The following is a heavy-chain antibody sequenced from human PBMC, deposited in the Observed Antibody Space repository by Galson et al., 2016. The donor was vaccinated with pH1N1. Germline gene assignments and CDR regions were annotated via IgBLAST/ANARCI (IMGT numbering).Heavy chain of an antibody. Sequence: SLRLSCAASGFTFSSYSTTWVRQAPGKGLEWVSIISGSSDATFYADSVRGRFTISRDNSKNTLYLQMNGLRGDDTAVYYCARERDLGTSTPDDFDYWGQGTLVTVSS. J-gene: IGHJ4*02. V-gene: IGHV3-23*01. CDR1: GFTFSSYS. CDR2: ISGSSDAT. CDR3: ARERDLGTSTPDDFDY.